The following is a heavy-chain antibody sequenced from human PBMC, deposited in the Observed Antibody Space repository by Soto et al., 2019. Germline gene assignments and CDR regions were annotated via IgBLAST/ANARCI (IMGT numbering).Heavy chain of an antibody. Sequence: GGSLRLSCAASGFTFSSYSMNWVRQAPGKGLEWVSYISSSSSTIYYADSVKGRFTISRDNAKNSLYLQMNSLRAEDTAVYYCARVPVKRRMGYYYYMDVWGKGTTVTVSS. D-gene: IGHD2-8*01. V-gene: IGHV3-48*01. CDR3: ARVPVKRRMGYYYYMDV. CDR1: GFTFSSYS. CDR2: ISSSSSTI. J-gene: IGHJ6*03.